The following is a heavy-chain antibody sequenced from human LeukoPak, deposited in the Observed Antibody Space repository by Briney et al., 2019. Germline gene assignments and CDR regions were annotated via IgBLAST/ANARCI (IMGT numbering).Heavy chain of an antibody. Sequence: ASVKVSCKASGYTFISYYMHWVRQAPGQGLEWMGWINAGNGNTKYSQKFQGRVTITRDTSASTAYMELSSLRSEDTAVYYCARVLSGYSSSWYLGRYFDYWGQGTLVTVSS. V-gene: IGHV1-3*01. CDR1: GYTFISYY. D-gene: IGHD6-13*01. CDR2: INAGNGNT. CDR3: ARVLSGYSSSWYLGRYFDY. J-gene: IGHJ4*02.